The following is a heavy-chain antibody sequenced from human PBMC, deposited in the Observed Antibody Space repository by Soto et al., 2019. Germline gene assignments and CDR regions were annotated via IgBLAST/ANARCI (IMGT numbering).Heavy chain of an antibody. J-gene: IGHJ6*02. V-gene: IGHV1-2*02. CDR3: ARGRDAASQFSSPRGMDV. CDR2: MDPITGGT. D-gene: IGHD2-15*01. Sequence: GASVEVSCKASGYHLGAYYTYGVRQAPGRVLERVRLMDPITGGTDYEERLRDRGPRTRDTSINTTYMDLRRLRSDDTTIYFCARGRDAASQFSSPRGMDVWGQGTTVTVSS. CDR1: GYHLGAYY.